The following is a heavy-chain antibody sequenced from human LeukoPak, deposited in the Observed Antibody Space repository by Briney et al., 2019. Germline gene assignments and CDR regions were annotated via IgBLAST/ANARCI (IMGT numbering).Heavy chain of an antibody. CDR3: TRHTKGRGDRGSPQDYFDY. Sequence: PGGSLRLSCAASGFIFSGSAMQWVRQASGKGLEWVSRIRSKANSYATAYAASVRGRFSISRDDSKNTAYLQMDTLKTESTAVYYCTRHTKGRGDRGSPQDYFDYWGQGTLVTVSS. D-gene: IGHD1-26*01. J-gene: IGHJ4*02. V-gene: IGHV3-73*01. CDR2: IRSKANSYAT. CDR1: GFIFSGSA.